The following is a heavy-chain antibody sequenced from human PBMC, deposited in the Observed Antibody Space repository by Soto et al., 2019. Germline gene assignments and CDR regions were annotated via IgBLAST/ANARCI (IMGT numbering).Heavy chain of an antibody. J-gene: IGHJ3*02. CDR3: ARGVAPGQTADPYAFDI. V-gene: IGHV1-69*01. D-gene: IGHD3-3*01. Sequence: QAQLVQSGAEVRKPGSSVRFSCRASVGPFTRYAVSWVRQAPGQGLEWIGGITPIAETTNYAQKFRGRLSITADESTDTVHMELRRLTSDDTAVYFCARGVAPGQTADPYAFDIWGQGSRVTVSS. CDR2: ITPIAETT. CDR1: VGPFTRYA.